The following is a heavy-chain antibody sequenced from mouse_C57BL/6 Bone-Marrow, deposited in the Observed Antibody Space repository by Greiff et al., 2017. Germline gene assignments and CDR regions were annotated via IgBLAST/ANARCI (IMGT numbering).Heavy chain of an antibody. CDR1: GYAFSSYW. Sequence: QVHVQQSGAELVKPGASVKISCKASGYAFSSYWMNWVKQRPGKGLEWIGQIYPGDGDTNYNGKFKGKATLTADKSSSTAYMQLSSLTSEDSAVYFGAGDRYGDDWFAYWGQGTRVTVSA. CDR3: AGDRYGDDWFAY. V-gene: IGHV1-80*01. CDR2: IYPGDGDT. D-gene: IGHD2-13*01. J-gene: IGHJ3*01.